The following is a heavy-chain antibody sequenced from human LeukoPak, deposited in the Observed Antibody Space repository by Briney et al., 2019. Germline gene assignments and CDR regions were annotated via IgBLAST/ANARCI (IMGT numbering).Heavy chain of an antibody. CDR3: ARGESYSPFDY. CDR2: ISWNSGSI. V-gene: IGHV3-9*01. J-gene: IGHJ4*02. CDR1: GFTFDDYA. Sequence: GGSLRLSCAASGFTFDDYAMHWVRQAPGKGLEWVSGISWNSGSIGYADSVKGRFTISRDNSKNTLYLQMNSLRAEDTAVYYCARGESYSPFDYWGQGTLVTVSS. D-gene: IGHD1-26*01.